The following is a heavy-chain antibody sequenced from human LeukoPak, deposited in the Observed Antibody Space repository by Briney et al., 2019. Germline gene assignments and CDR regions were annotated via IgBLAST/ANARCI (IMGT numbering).Heavy chain of an antibody. V-gene: IGHV3-48*01. CDR2: ISSSSSTI. D-gene: IGHD1-1*01. CDR1: GFTFSSYS. J-gene: IGHJ6*02. CDR3: ARDKTGTTDDYYYYYGMDV. Sequence: PGGSLRLSCAASGFTFSSYSMNWVRQAPGKGLEWVSYISSSSSTIYYADSVKGRFTISRDNVKNSLYLQMNSLRAEDTAVYYCARDKTGTTDDYYYYYGMDVWGQGTTVTVSS.